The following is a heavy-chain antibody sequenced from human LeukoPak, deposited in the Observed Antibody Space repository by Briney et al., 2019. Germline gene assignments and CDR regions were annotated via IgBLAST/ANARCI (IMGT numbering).Heavy chain of an antibody. CDR3: ASSDRGYSYGQFDY. CDR2: IYTSGST. J-gene: IGHJ4*02. CDR1: GGSIRSYY. Sequence: SETLSLTCTVSGGSIRSYYWSWIRQPLGKGLEWIGYIYTSGSTNYNPSLKSRVTISVDTSRNQFSLKLSSVTAADTAVYYCASSDRGYSYGQFDYWGQGTLVTVSS. D-gene: IGHD5-18*01. V-gene: IGHV4-4*09.